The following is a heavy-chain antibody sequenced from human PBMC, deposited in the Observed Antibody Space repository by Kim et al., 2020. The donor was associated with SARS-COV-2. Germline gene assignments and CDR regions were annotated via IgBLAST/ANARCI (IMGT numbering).Heavy chain of an antibody. J-gene: IGHJ4*02. D-gene: IGHD5-12*01. Sequence: ASVKVSCKTSGYTFSTYTITWVRQAPGQGLEWMGWISTYNGNTKYAQRLQGRITMTTDTSTSTAYMELRSLTYDDTAVYYCTRGLDSGYDYFSTHFWGQGTLVTVSS. V-gene: IGHV1-18*04. CDR2: ISTYNGNT. CDR3: TRGLDSGYDYFSTHF. CDR1: GYTFSTYT.